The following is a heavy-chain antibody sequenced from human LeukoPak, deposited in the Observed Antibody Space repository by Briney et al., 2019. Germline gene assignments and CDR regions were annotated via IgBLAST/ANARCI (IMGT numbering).Heavy chain of an antibody. D-gene: IGHD2-15*01. J-gene: IGHJ5*02. V-gene: IGHV6-1*01. Sequence: SQTLSLTCAISGDSFSSNSAAWNWIRQSPSRGLEWLGRTYYRPKWYNDYAVSVKSRITINPDTSKNQFSLQRNSVTPEDTAVYYCAREYCSGGSCYWFDPGGQGTLVTVSA. CDR2: TYYRPKWYN. CDR1: GDSFSSNSAA. CDR3: AREYCSGGSCYWFDP.